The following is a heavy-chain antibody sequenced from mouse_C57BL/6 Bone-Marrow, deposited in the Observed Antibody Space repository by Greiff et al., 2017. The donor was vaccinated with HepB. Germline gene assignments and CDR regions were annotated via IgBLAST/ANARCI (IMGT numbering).Heavy chain of an antibody. CDR3: TRDGDGSSPYYYAMDY. V-gene: IGHV1-5*01. J-gene: IGHJ4*01. D-gene: IGHD1-1*01. CDR1: GYTFTSYW. CDR2: IYPGNSDT. Sequence: EVKLVESGTVLARPGASVKMSCKTSGYTFTSYWMHWVKQRPGQGLEWIGAIYPGNSDTSYNQKFKGKAKLTAVTSASTAYMELSSLTNEDSAVYYCTRDGDGSSPYYYAMDYWGQGTSVTVSS.